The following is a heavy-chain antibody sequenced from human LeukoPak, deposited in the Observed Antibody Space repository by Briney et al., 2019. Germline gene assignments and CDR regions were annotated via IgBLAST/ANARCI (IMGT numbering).Heavy chain of an antibody. J-gene: IGHJ6*02. CDR1: GFTASSNY. CDR2: IYSGGST. CDR3: ARVNGGGRDYYYDCMDV. D-gene: IGHD2-8*01. Sequence: GGSLRLSCAASGFTASSNYMSWVRQAPGKGLEWVSVIYSGGSTYYADSVKGRFTISRDNSKNTLYLQMNSLRAEDTAVYYCARVNGGGRDYYYDCMDVWGQGTTVTVSS. V-gene: IGHV3-53*01.